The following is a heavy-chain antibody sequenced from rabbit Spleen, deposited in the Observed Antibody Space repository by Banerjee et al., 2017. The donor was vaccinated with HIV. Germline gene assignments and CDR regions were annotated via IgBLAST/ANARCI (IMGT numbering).Heavy chain of an antibody. CDR1: GFSFSSGY. V-gene: IGHV1S45*01. CDR3: AKWDRNDDL. Sequence: QEQLVESGGGLVQPEGSLTLSCTASGFSFSSGYMCWVRQAPGKGLEWIVCIEGTSRGKSWYASWAKGRFTISKTSSTTVTLQMTSLTAADTATYFCAKWDRNDDLWGPGTLVTVS. J-gene: IGHJ4*01. D-gene: IGHD2-1*01. CDR2: IEGTSRGKS.